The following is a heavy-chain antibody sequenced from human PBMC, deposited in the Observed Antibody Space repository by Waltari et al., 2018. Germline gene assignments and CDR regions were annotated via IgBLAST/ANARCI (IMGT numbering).Heavy chain of an antibody. D-gene: IGHD6-6*01. Sequence: EVQLVESGGGLVQPGGSLRLSCAASGFTFSSYWMSWVRQAPGKGLEWVANIKQDGSEKYYVDSVKGRFTISRDNAKNSLYLQMNSLRAEDTAVYYCAREIWSIAARWFDPWGQGTLVTVSS. J-gene: IGHJ5*02. CDR3: AREIWSIAARWFDP. CDR1: GFTFSSYW. V-gene: IGHV3-7*01. CDR2: IKQDGSEK.